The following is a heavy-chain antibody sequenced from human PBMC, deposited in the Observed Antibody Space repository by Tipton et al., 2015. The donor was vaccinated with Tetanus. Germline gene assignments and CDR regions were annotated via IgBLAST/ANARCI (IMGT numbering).Heavy chain of an antibody. CDR1: GYIFTSYG. J-gene: IGHJ5*01. CDR3: ARDYGSSISCFLYDS. D-gene: IGHD6-13*01. Sequence: QLVQSGAEVKKPGASMKVSCKAFGYIFTSYGISWVRQAPGQGLEWMGWISGNNGDTKYAQNLQGRVTMTTDTSTRTAYMELRSLRSDDTAVYYCARDYGSSISCFLYDSWGQGTLVTVSS. CDR2: ISGNNGDT. V-gene: IGHV1-18*01.